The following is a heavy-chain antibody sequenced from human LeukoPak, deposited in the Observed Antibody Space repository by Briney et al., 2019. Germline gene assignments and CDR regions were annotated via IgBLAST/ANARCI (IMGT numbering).Heavy chain of an antibody. Sequence: ASVTVSCTASGYTFTGYYMHWVRQAPGQGLEWMGWINPNSGGTNYAQKFQGRVTMTRDTSISTAYMELSRLRSDDTAVYYCARDRYSGYDYHFDYWGQGTLVTVSS. V-gene: IGHV1-2*02. J-gene: IGHJ4*02. D-gene: IGHD5-12*01. CDR3: ARDRYSGYDYHFDY. CDR1: GYTFTGYY. CDR2: INPNSGGT.